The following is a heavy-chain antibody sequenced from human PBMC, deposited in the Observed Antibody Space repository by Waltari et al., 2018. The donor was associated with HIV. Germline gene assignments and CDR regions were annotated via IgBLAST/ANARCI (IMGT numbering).Heavy chain of an antibody. CDR2: INHSGST. Sequence: QVQLQQWGAGLLKPSETLSLTCAVYGGSFSGYYWSWIRQPPGKGLEWIGEINHSGSTNYNPSLKSRVTISVDTSKNQFSLKLSSVTAADTAVYYCARGLIAVNYYDRRAYGMDVWGQGTTVTVSS. V-gene: IGHV4-34*01. D-gene: IGHD3-22*01. CDR3: ARGLIAVNYYDRRAYGMDV. J-gene: IGHJ6*02. CDR1: GGSFSGYY.